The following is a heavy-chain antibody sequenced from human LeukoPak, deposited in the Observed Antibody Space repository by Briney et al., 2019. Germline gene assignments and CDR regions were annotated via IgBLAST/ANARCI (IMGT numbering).Heavy chain of an antibody. J-gene: IGHJ4*02. CDR1: GYSISSGYY. CDR2: IYHSGST. D-gene: IGHD6-13*01. Sequence: PSETLSLTCTVSGYSISSGYYWGWIRQPPGKGLEWIGTIYHSGSTYYNPSLKSRVTMSVDTSKNQFSLKLSSVTAADTAVYYCAREGGKGSSWYYFDYWGQGTLVTVSS. V-gene: IGHV4-38-2*02. CDR3: AREGGKGSSWYYFDY.